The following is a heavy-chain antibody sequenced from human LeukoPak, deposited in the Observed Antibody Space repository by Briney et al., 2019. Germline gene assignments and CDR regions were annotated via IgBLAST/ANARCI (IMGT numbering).Heavy chain of an antibody. CDR2: ISSNGGST. D-gene: IGHD3-10*01. V-gene: IGHV3-64D*06. Sequence: PGGSLRLSCAASGFTFSSYAMHWVRQAPGKRLEYVSAISSNGGSTYYADSVKGRFTISRDNSKNALYLQMSSLRTEDTAVYYCVKSSITMVRGVPDWGQGTLVTVSS. CDR1: GFTFSSYA. CDR3: VKSSITMVRGVPD. J-gene: IGHJ4*02.